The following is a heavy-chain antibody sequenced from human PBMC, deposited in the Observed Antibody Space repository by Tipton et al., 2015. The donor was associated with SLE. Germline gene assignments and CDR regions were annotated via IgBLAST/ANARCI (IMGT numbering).Heavy chain of an antibody. J-gene: IGHJ6*03. D-gene: IGHD2-2*03. CDR1: GGSFGSHY. Sequence: TLSLTCTVSGGSFGSHYWSWIRQPPGKGLEWIGYIYYSGSTNYNPPLKSRVTISVDTSKTQFSLNVSSVTAADTAVYYCARGVAIYWITYYDYYMDVWGKGTTVTVSS. CDR2: IYYSGST. V-gene: IGHV4-59*11. CDR3: ARGVAIYWITYYDYYMDV.